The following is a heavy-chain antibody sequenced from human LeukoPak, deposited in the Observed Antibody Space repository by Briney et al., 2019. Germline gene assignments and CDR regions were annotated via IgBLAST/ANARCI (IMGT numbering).Heavy chain of an antibody. CDR3: ARHSSGWYYFDY. V-gene: IGHV4-39*01. Sequence: SETLSLTCTVSGGSISSSSFYWGWIRQPPGKGLEWIASIYYSGNTYYNPSLNSRVTISVDTSKNQFSLKLSSVTAADTAVYSCARHSSGWYYFDYWGQGTLVTVSS. CDR1: GGSISSSSFY. D-gene: IGHD6-19*01. J-gene: IGHJ4*02. CDR2: IYYSGNT.